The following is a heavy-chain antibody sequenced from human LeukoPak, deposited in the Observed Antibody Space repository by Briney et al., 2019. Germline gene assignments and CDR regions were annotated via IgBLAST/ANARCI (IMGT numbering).Heavy chain of an antibody. Sequence: SETLSLTCTVSGGSISSYYWSWIRQPPGKGLEWIGYIYYSGSTNYNPYLKSRVTISVDTSKNQFSLKLSSVTAADTAVYYCARVFPRAGITMVRGVISWFDPWGQGTLVTVSS. V-gene: IGHV4-59*08. CDR3: ARVFPRAGITMVRGVISWFDP. D-gene: IGHD3-10*01. CDR2: IYYSGST. CDR1: GGSISSYY. J-gene: IGHJ5*02.